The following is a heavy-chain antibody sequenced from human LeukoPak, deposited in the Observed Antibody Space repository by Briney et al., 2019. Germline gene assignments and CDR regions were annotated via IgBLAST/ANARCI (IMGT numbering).Heavy chain of an antibody. CDR3: AKRVFGSSFDP. Sequence: GGSLRLSCAASGFTFSSYSMNWVRQAPGKGLEWVSAISGSGGSTYYADSVKGRFTISRDNSKNTLYLQMNSLRAEDTAVYYCAKRVFGSSFDPWGQGTLVTVSS. V-gene: IGHV3-23*01. J-gene: IGHJ5*02. D-gene: IGHD3-16*01. CDR1: GFTFSSYS. CDR2: ISGSGGST.